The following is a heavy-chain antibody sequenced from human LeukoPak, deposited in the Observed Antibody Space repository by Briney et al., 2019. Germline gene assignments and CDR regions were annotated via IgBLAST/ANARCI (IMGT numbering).Heavy chain of an antibody. V-gene: IGHV3-49*04. Sequence: GGSLRLSCRASGLTFGDYAMGWVRQAPGKGLEWVGFIRSKSYGGTTEYAASVQGRFTFSRDDSKSIAYLQMSSLKIEDTAVYYCTGGGRLSDYWGQGTLVTVSS. CDR3: TGGGRLSDY. J-gene: IGHJ4*02. CDR2: IRSKSYGGTT. D-gene: IGHD2/OR15-2a*01. CDR1: GLTFGDYA.